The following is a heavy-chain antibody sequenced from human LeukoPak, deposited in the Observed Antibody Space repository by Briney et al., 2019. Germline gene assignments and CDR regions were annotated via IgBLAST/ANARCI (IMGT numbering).Heavy chain of an antibody. V-gene: IGHV1-69*06. CDR3: ARDRGDGYDYFWDY. CDR2: IIPIFGTA. J-gene: IGHJ4*02. Sequence: ASVKVSCKASGGTFSNYAISWVRQAPGQGLEWMGGIIPIFGTANYAQKFRGRVTITADKSTRTAYMELSSLRSEDTAVYYCARDRGDGYDYFWDYWGQGTLVTVSS. D-gene: IGHD5-12*01. CDR1: GGTFSNYA.